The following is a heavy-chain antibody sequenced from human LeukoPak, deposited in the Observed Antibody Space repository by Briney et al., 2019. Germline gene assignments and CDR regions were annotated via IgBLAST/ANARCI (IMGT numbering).Heavy chain of an antibody. Sequence: ASVTVCFKAAGYSFTFCGMSWVRQPPGQGLELMGLFSADSGNTNYAQKLQGRVTMTTDTSTSTAYLELTSLRSDDTAVYYCARVGVVVPAAWFDPWGQGPLVIVSS. CDR3: ARVGVVVPAAWFDP. CDR1: GYSFTFCG. D-gene: IGHD2-2*01. J-gene: IGHJ5*02. V-gene: IGHV1-18*01. CDR2: FSADSGNT.